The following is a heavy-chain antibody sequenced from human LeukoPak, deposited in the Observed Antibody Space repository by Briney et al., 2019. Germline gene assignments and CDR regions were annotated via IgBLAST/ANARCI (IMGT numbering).Heavy chain of an antibody. J-gene: IGHJ4*02. CDR2: IYYSGST. D-gene: IGHD6-19*01. CDR1: GGSISSSNYY. CDR3: ARESGYSSGPRNY. Sequence: KSSETLSLTCTVSGGSISSSNYYWGWIRQPPGKGLEWIGSIYYSGSTYYKSSLKSRVTISLDTSKNQFSLKLSSVTAADTAVYYCARESGYSSGPRNYWGQGTLVTVSS. V-gene: IGHV4-39*07.